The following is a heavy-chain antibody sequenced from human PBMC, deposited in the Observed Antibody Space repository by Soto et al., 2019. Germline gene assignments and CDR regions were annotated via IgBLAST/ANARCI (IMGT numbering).Heavy chain of an antibody. CDR2: IKSKTDGGTT. Sequence: GGSLRLSCAASGFTFSNAWMSWVRQAPGKGLEWVGRIKSKTDGGTTDYAAPVKGRFTISRDDSKNTLYLQMNSLKTEDTAVYYCTTYYDFWSGYLVPEPIFDYWGQGTLVTVSS. V-gene: IGHV3-15*01. D-gene: IGHD3-3*01. J-gene: IGHJ4*02. CDR1: GFTFSNAW. CDR3: TTYYDFWSGYLVPEPIFDY.